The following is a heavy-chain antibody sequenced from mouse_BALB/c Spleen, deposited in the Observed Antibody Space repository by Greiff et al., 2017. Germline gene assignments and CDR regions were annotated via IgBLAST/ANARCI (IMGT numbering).Heavy chain of an antibody. CDR3: AREGIYYYGSSYGWFAY. J-gene: IGHJ3*01. Sequence: EVQLQQSGPELVKPGASVKISCKTSGYTFTEYTMHWVKQSHGKSLEWIGGINPNNGGTSYNQKFKGKATLTVDKSSSTAYMELRSLTSEDSAVYYCAREGIYYYGSSYGWFAYWGQGTLVTVSA. CDR2: INPNNGGT. CDR1: GYTFTEYT. D-gene: IGHD1-1*01. V-gene: IGHV1-18*01.